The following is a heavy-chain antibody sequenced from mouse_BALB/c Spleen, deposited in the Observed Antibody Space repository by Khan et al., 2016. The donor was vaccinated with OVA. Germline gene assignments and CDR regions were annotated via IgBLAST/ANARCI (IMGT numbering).Heavy chain of an antibody. CDR2: ISSGGST. CDR1: GFTFSSYV. D-gene: IGHD2-14*01. V-gene: IGHV5-6-5*01. Sequence: EVRLVESGGDLVKPGGSLKLSCAASGFTFSSYVMSWVRQTPEKRLEWVASISSGGSTYYPDSVKGRVTISRDKARNILYLQMSSLRSEDTAMYYCAREAYRYDEYYFDYWGQGTTLTVSS. CDR3: AREAYRYDEYYFDY. J-gene: IGHJ2*01.